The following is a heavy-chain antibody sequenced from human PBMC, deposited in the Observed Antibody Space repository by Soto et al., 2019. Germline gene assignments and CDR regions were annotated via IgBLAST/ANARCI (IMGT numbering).Heavy chain of an antibody. Sequence: QVQLQESGPGLVKPSQTLSLTCTVSGGSISTGRYYWTWIRQHPGKGLEWIGYIYYSGSTYYNPSLKSRVTISVDTSKNQFSLKLSSVTAADTAVYYCARGLSVTLFDNWGQGTLVTVSS. J-gene: IGHJ4*02. CDR2: IYYSGST. CDR3: ARGLSVTLFDN. D-gene: IGHD4-17*01. CDR1: GGSISTGRYY. V-gene: IGHV4-31*03.